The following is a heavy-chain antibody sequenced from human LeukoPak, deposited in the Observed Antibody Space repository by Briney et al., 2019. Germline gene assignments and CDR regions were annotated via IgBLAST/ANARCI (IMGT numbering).Heavy chain of an antibody. J-gene: IGHJ4*02. Sequence: SVKVSCKASGGTFSSYAISWVRQAPGQGLEWMGGIIPIFGTANYAQKFQGRVTITADKSTSTAYMELSSLRSEDTAVYYCAKDDRWLQFCCWGQGTLVTVSA. CDR1: GGTFSSYA. CDR3: AKDDRWLQFCC. CDR2: IIPIFGTA. V-gene: IGHV1-69*06. D-gene: IGHD5-24*01.